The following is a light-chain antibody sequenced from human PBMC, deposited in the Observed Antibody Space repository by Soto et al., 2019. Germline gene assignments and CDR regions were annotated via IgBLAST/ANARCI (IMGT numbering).Light chain of an antibody. J-gene: IGLJ3*02. CDR3: AAWDDSLSVL. CDR1: SSNIEKNY. V-gene: IGLV1-47*01. Sequence: QSVLTQPPSASGTPGQRVTISCSGSSSNIEKNYVYWYQQLPGMAPKLLIYRNNQRPSGVPDRFSGSKSGTSASLAISGLRSEDEADYYCAAWDDSLSVLFGGGTKLTVL. CDR2: RNN.